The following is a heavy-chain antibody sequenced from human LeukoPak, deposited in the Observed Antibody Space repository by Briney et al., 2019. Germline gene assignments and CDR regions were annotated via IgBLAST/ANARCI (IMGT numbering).Heavy chain of an antibody. V-gene: IGHV5-51*01. CDR3: ARGAYFGPYGGGFDP. D-gene: IGHD3/OR15-3a*01. J-gene: IGHJ5*02. Sequence: GESLKISCKGSGYSFTSYWIGWVRQMPGKGLEWVGIIYPGDSDTRYSPSFQGQVTISADKSISTAYLQWSSLKASDTAMYYCARGAYFGPYGGGFDPWGQGTLVTVSS. CDR1: GYSFTSYW. CDR2: IYPGDSDT.